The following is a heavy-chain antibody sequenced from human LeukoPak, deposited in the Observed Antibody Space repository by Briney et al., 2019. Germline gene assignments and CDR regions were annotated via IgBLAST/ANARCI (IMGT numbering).Heavy chain of an antibody. J-gene: IGHJ4*02. V-gene: IGHV1-3*01. D-gene: IGHD3-16*01. Sequence: GASVKVSCKASGYTSTAHAVHWVRQAPGQRLEWMGWINVANGDTGYSQKFQDRVTITRDTSASTGYMEMNSLISEDTAVYYCTSKPRGESRPFDYWGQGTLVTVSS. CDR1: GYTSTAHA. CDR2: INVANGDT. CDR3: TSKPRGESRPFDY.